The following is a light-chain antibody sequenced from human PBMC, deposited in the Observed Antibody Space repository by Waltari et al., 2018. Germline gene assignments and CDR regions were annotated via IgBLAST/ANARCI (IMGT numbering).Light chain of an antibody. J-gene: IGKJ4*01. CDR1: LSVSSN. CDR3: QQYNNWPRRT. CDR2: GAS. Sequence: IVMTQSPATLSVSPGERAPLSCRASLSVSSNLAWYQQKPGQAPRLLIYGASTRATDIPARFSGSGSGTEFTLTISSLQSEDFGVYYCQQYNNWPRRTFGGGTRVEIK. V-gene: IGKV3-15*01.